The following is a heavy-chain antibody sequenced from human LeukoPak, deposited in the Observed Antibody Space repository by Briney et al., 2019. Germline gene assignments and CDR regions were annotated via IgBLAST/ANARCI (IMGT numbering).Heavy chain of an antibody. CDR2: IYYSGST. V-gene: IGHV4-30-4*01. Sequence: SETLSLTCTVSGGSISSGDYYWSWIRQPPGKGLEWIGYIYYSGSTYYNPSLKSRVTISVDTSKNQFSLKLSSVTAADTAVYYCASYGDYADDAFDIWGQGTMVTVST. CDR1: GGSISSGDYY. J-gene: IGHJ3*02. D-gene: IGHD4-17*01. CDR3: ASYGDYADDAFDI.